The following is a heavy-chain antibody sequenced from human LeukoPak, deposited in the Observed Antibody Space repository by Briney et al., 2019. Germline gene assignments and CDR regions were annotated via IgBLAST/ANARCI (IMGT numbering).Heavy chain of an antibody. CDR2: INPNSGGT. CDR1: GYSFTDKY. CDR3: ARGASRSFDY. Sequence: GASVKVSCKASGYSFTDKYMHWVRQAPGQGLEWMGWINPNSGGTNYAQKFQGRVTMTRDTSISTAYMELSSLRSDDTAVYYCARGASRSFDYWGQGTLVTVSS. J-gene: IGHJ4*02. V-gene: IGHV1-2*02. D-gene: IGHD6-6*01.